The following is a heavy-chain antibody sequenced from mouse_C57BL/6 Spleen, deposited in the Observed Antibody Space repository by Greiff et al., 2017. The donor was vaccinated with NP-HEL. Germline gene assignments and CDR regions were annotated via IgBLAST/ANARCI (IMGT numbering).Heavy chain of an antibody. V-gene: IGHV1-7*01. CDR2: INSSSGYT. D-gene: IGHD2-4*01. CDR1: GYTFTSYW. Sequence: QVQLKQSGAELAKPGASVKLSCKASGYTFTSYWMHWVKQRPGQGLAWIGYINSSSGYTKYNQKFKDKATLTADKSSSTAYMQLSRLTYEDSAVYYCARNGFYDYDGRFAYWGQGTLVTVSA. CDR3: ARNGFYDYDGRFAY. J-gene: IGHJ3*01.